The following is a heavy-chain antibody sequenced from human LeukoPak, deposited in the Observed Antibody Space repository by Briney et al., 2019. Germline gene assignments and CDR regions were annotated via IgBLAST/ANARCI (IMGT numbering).Heavy chain of an antibody. V-gene: IGHV1-18*04. CDR3: ARQQGFEFDWDSSDAFDI. D-gene: IGHD3-9*01. Sequence: ASVKVSCKASGYTFTGYYIHWVRQAPGQGLEWMGWISPYNDNTDYAQKVQGRVTMTTDTSTNTAYMELRSLRSDDTAVYYCARQQGFEFDWDSSDAFDIWGQGTMVTVSS. CDR2: ISPYNDNT. CDR1: GYTFTGYY. J-gene: IGHJ3*02.